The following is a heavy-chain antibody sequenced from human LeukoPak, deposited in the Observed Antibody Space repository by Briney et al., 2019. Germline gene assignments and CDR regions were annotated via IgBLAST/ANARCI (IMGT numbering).Heavy chain of an antibody. D-gene: IGHD3-16*01. J-gene: IGHJ4*02. V-gene: IGHV4-59*08. CDR2: IYYSGST. CDR3: ARFYDYVWGTSPPYFDY. Sequence: SETLSLTCTVSGASISSYYWSWIRQPPGKGLEWIGYIYYSGSTNYNPSLKGRVTISVDTSKRQFSLKLSSVTAADTAVYYCARFYDYVWGTSPPYFDYWGQGILVTVSS. CDR1: GASISSYY.